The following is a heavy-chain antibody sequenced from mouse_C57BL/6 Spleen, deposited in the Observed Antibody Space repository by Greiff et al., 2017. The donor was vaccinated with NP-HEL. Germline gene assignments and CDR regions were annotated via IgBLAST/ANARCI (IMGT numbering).Heavy chain of an antibody. V-gene: IGHV1-61*01. CDR1: GYTFTSYW. CDR3: GTTVVPYCYFDV. Sequence: QVQLQQPGAELVRPGSSVKLSCKASGYTFTSYWMDWVKQRPGQGLEWIGNIYPSDSETHYNQKFKDKATMTVDKSSSTAYMQLSSLTSEDSAVYYCGTTVVPYCYFDVWGTGTTVTVSS. CDR2: IYPSDSET. D-gene: IGHD1-1*01. J-gene: IGHJ1*03.